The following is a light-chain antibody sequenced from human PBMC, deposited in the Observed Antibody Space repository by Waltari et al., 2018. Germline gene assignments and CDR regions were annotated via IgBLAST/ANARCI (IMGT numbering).Light chain of an antibody. CDR2: KIS. CDR3: MHGGHWPYT. CDR1: QSLVYSDGNIY. Sequence: VVLTQSPLSLPVTLGQPASISCSSSQSLVYSDGNIYLNWFHQRPGQSPRRLIYKISNRDSGVPDRFSGSGSGTDFTLKISRVEAEDVGIYYCMHGGHWPYTFGQGTKLGIK. V-gene: IGKV2-30*01. J-gene: IGKJ2*01.